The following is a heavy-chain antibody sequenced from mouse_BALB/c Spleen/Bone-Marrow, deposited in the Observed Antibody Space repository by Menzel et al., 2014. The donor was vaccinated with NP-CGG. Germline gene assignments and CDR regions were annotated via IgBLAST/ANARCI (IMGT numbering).Heavy chain of an antibody. D-gene: IGHD1-1*01. CDR1: GFSLSRYS. Sequence: VKVEESGPGQVAPSQSLSITCTVSGFSLSRYSVHWVRQPPGKGLEWLGVIWGGGSTDYKLGLKSRLRISKDNSKSQVFLKMNSLQTDDTAMYYCTRFITTGAMDYWGQGTSDTVSS. CDR3: TRFITTGAMDY. CDR2: IWGGGST. J-gene: IGHJ4*01. V-gene: IGHV2-6-4*01.